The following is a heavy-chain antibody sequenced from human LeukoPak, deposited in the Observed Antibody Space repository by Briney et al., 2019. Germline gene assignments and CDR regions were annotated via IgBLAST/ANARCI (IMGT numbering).Heavy chain of an antibody. Sequence: GGSLRLSCAASGFTFDDYGMYWVRQDPGRRLEWVSTVDWSGGRTSYAESVKGRFTISRDNAKNSLYLQMNSLRAEDTALYFCVRSRSYYFDYWGQGTLVTVSS. CDR1: GFTFDDYG. J-gene: IGHJ4*02. V-gene: IGHV3-20*04. CDR2: VDWSGGRT. D-gene: IGHD1-26*01. CDR3: VRSRSYYFDY.